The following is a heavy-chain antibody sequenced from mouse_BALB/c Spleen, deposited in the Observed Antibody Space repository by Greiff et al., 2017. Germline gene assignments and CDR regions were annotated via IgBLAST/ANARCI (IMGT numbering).Heavy chain of an antibody. J-gene: IGHJ2*01. CDR3: AITTVVESYFDC. V-gene: IGHV1-54*01. CDR1: GYAFTNYL. CDR2: INPGSGGT. D-gene: IGHD1-1*01. Sequence: QVQLQQSGAELVRPGTSVKVSCKASGYAFTNYLIEWVKQRPGQGLEWIGVINPGSGGTNYNEKFKGKATLTADKSSSTAYMQLSSLTSDDSAVYFGAITTVVESYFDCGGQGTTLTVS.